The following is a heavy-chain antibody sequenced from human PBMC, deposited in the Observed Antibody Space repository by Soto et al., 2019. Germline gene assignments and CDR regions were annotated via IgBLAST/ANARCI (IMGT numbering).Heavy chain of an antibody. Sequence: QVQLLQSGSEVKKTGSSVNVSCRASGGSLCRYQVTWVRQAPGEGLEWMGRIIPIVGLTNYVQKFQGRVTITADKSTSTAYMELSSLRSDYTSVYFVAIPTGGHDAGGNDMDVWGKGTTVIVSS. V-gene: IGHV1-69*02. CDR3: AIPTGGHDAGGNDMDV. CDR2: IIPIVGLT. CDR1: GGSLCRYQ. J-gene: IGHJ6*03. D-gene: IGHD2-8*02.